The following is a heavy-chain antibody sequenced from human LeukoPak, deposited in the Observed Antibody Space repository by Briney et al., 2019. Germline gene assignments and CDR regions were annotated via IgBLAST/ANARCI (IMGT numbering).Heavy chain of an antibody. CDR1: GFTFSSYA. CDR3: TTVFSENYYYYYMDV. CDR2: ISGSGGST. D-gene: IGHD1-26*01. J-gene: IGHJ6*03. Sequence: GGSLRLSCAASGFTFSSYAMSWVRQAPGKGLEWVSAISGSGGSTYYADSVKGRFTISRDNSKNTLYLQMNSLKTEDTAVYYCTTVFSENYYYYYMDVWGKGTTVTISS. V-gene: IGHV3-23*01.